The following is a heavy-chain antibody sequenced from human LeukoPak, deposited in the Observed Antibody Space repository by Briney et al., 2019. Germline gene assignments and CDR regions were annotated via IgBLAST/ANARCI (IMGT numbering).Heavy chain of an antibody. J-gene: IGHJ4*02. Sequence: GGSPRLSCAASGFTFSSYGMHWVRQAPGKGLEWVAFIQYDGSNKDYADPVKGRFTISRDNSKNTLYLQMNSLRAEDTAVYYCAKDSSVNSGSYSGPDYWGQGTLVTVSS. CDR1: GFTFSSYG. V-gene: IGHV3-30*02. CDR2: IQYDGSNK. D-gene: IGHD3-10*01. CDR3: AKDSSVNSGSYSGPDY.